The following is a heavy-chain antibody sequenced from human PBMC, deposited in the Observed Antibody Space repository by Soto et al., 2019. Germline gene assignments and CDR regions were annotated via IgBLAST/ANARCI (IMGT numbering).Heavy chain of an antibody. CDR1: VYNFGGFW. D-gene: IGHD3-10*01. J-gene: IGHJ3*02. CDR3: AKDRGRPDAFNI. V-gene: IGHV3-74*01. Sequence: WRSLRLSCSGSVYNFGGFWMHWVRQAPGKGLVWVSRIDNGGTNTVYADAVKGRFTISRDNAKNTLYLQMNSLGAEDTAVYYCAKDRGRPDAFNIWGQGTMVTVSS. CDR2: IDNGGTNT.